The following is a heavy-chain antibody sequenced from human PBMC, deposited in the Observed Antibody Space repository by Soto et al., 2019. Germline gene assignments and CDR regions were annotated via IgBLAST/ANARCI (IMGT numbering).Heavy chain of an antibody. Sequence: PSETLSLTCTVSGGSISSYYWSWIRQPAGKGLEWIGRIYTSESTNYNPSLKSRVTMSVDTSKNQFSLKLSSVTAADTAVYYCAREGDYYDFGSGQLYYYYSMDVWGQGTTVTVSS. CDR1: GGSISSYY. CDR3: AREGDYYDFGSGQLYYYYSMDV. V-gene: IGHV4-4*07. CDR2: IYTSEST. J-gene: IGHJ6*02. D-gene: IGHD3-3*01.